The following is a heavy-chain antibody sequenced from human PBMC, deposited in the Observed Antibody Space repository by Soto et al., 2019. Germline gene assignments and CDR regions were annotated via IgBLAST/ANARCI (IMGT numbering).Heavy chain of an antibody. Sequence: SETLSLTCTVSGTSIGSYYWSWIRQPPGKGLEWIANIHYSGTTNYNPSLASRVTLSVDTSKNQFSLKMTSVTAADRAMYFCARYNSYAIDYWGRGTLVTVSS. CDR3: ARYNSYAIDY. CDR1: GTSIGSYY. J-gene: IGHJ4*02. V-gene: IGHV4-59*01. D-gene: IGHD2-8*01. CDR2: IHYSGTT.